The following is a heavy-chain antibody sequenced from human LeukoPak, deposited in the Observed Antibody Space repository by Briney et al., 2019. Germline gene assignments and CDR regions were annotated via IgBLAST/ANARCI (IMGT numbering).Heavy chain of an antibody. CDR2: IIPIFGTA. D-gene: IGHD6-19*01. CDR3: ARGGQWLRNWFDP. J-gene: IGHJ5*02. Sequence: SVTVSCRASGGTFSSYAISWVRQAPGQGLEWMGGIIPIFGTANYAQKFQGRVTITADESTSTAYMELSSLRSEDTAVYYCARGGQWLRNWFDPWGQGTLVTVSS. V-gene: IGHV1-69*13. CDR1: GGTFSSYA.